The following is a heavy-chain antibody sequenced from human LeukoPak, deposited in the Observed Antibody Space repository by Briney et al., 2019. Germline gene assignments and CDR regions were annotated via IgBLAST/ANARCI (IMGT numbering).Heavy chain of an antibody. J-gene: IGHJ5*02. CDR3: ARDRCLGLCGGSSWFDP. V-gene: IGHV4-34*01. CDR1: GGSFSGYY. D-gene: IGHD2-21*01. CDR2: INHSGST. Sequence: SETLSLTCAVYGGSFSGYYWSWIRQPPGKGLEWIGEINHSGSTNYNPSLKSRVTIPVDTSKNQFSLKLSSVTAADTAVYYCARDRCLGLCGGSSWFDPWGQGTLVTVSS.